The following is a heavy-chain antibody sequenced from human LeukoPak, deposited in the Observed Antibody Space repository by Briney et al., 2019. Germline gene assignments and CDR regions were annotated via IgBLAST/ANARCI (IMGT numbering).Heavy chain of an antibody. CDR2: ISSSSGYI. CDR1: GFTFSSYS. V-gene: IGHV3-21*01. D-gene: IGHD6-19*01. CDR3: ATDTDGIAVAGTFY. Sequence: GGSLRLSCAASGFTFSSYSMNWVRQAPGKGLEWVSSISSSSGYIYYADSVKGRFTISRDNAKNSLYLQMNSLRAEDTAVYYCATDTDGIAVAGTFYWGQGTLVTVSS. J-gene: IGHJ4*02.